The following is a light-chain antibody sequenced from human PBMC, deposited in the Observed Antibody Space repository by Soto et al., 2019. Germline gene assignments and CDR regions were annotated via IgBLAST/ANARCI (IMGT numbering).Light chain of an antibody. Sequence: DIQMTQSPSSLSASVVDRVTITCLASQGISNYLAWYQQKPGTVPKLLISAASTLQTGVPSRFSGGGSGTDFTLTISSLQPEDVATYYCQKYNSAPWTFGQGTKVDI. CDR3: QKYNSAPWT. CDR2: AAS. CDR1: QGISNY. V-gene: IGKV1-27*01. J-gene: IGKJ1*01.